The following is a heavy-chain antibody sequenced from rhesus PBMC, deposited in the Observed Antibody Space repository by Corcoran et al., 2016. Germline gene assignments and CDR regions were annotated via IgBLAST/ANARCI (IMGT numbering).Heavy chain of an antibody. D-gene: IGHD3-34*01. J-gene: IGHJ6*01. Sequence: EVQLVQPGAEVKRPGESLKISCRTSGYSFTSYWISWVRQRPGKGRERIGAFDPSDSDSRSTPSYQRQVPDSADKAISTACLQWSRLKASDTATYYCAKGVGDYSYGLDSWGQGVVVTVAS. CDR1: GYSFTSYW. CDR3: AKGVGDYSYGLDS. CDR2: FDPSDSDS. V-gene: IGHV5-20*01.